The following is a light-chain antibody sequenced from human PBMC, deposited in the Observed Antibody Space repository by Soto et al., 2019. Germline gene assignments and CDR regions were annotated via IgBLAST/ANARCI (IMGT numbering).Light chain of an antibody. CDR2: DAS. CDR1: QSVSSY. CDR3: QQRST. J-gene: IGKJ3*01. Sequence: EIVLTQSPATLSLSPGERATLSCRASQSVSSYLAWYQQKPGQAPRLLIYDASNRATGIPARFSGSGSGTDFTRTISSLEPEDFAVYYGQQRSTFGPGTKVDIK. V-gene: IGKV3-11*01.